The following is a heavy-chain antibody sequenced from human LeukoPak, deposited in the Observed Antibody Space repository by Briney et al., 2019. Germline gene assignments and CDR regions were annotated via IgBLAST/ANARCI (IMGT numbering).Heavy chain of an antibody. D-gene: IGHD5-18*01. Sequence: GGSLRLSCAASGFTFSSYGMHWVRQAPGKGLEWVAVISYDGSNKYYADSVKGRFTISRDNSKNTLYLQMNSLRAEDTAVYYCARDRGYPTTRNDYWGQGTLVTVSS. V-gene: IGHV3-30*03. J-gene: IGHJ4*02. CDR1: GFTFSSYG. CDR2: ISYDGSNK. CDR3: ARDRGYPTTRNDY.